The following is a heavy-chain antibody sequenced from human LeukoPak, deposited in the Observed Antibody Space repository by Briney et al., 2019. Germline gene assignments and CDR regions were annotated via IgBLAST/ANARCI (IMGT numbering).Heavy chain of an antibody. CDR1: GFTVSSNY. CDR2: IYSGGST. D-gene: IGHD4-11*01. CDR3: ARGPSYSNYED. J-gene: IGHJ4*02. V-gene: IGHV3-53*05. Sequence: GGSLRLSCAASGFTVSSNYMSWVRQAPGKGLEWVSVIYSGGSTYYADSVKGRFTISRDNSKNTLYLQMNSLRAEDTAVYYCARGPSYSNYEDWGQGTLVTVSS.